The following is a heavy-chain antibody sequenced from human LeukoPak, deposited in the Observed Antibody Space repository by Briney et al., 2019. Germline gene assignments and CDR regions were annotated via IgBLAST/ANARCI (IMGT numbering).Heavy chain of an antibody. CDR1: GGSITSITYY. CDR2: IYYSGSI. CDR3: ARVGDYGTTKTDDY. J-gene: IGHJ4*02. V-gene: IGHV4-39*07. Sequence: PSETLSLSCTVSGGSITSITYYWGWIRQPPGKGLEWIGSIYYSGSIYYNPSLKSRVTISIDTSKNQFSLKLSSVTAADTAAYYCARVGDYGTTKTDDYWGQGTLVTVSS. D-gene: IGHD4-17*01.